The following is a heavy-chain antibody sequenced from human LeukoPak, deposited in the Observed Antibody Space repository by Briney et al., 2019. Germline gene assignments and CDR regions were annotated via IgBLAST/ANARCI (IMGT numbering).Heavy chain of an antibody. V-gene: IGHV3-21*01. D-gene: IGHD3-9*01. J-gene: IGHJ3*01. CDR3: ARVDYDILTGQED. CDR1: GFTFSSYS. Sequence: PGGSLRLSCAASGFTFSSYSMNWVRQAPGKGLEWVSSISSRSSYIYYADSVKGRFTISRDNAKNSLYLQMNSLRAEDTAVYYCARVDYDILTGQEDWGQGTMVTVSS. CDR2: ISSRSSYI.